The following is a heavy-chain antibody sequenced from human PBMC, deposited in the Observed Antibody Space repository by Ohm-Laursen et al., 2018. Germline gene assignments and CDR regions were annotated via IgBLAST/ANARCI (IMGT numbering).Heavy chain of an antibody. CDR2: IKQDGSEK. CDR3: VRVFRSGDLL. J-gene: IGHJ4*02. CDR1: GFTFGDYW. Sequence: SLRLSCAASGFTFGDYWMSWVRQPPGRGLEWVANIKQDGSEKYYVDSVKGRFTISRDNAKNSLYLQMSSLRAEDTAVYYCVRVFRSGDLLRGQGTLVTVSS. D-gene: IGHD3-16*01. V-gene: IGHV3-7*01.